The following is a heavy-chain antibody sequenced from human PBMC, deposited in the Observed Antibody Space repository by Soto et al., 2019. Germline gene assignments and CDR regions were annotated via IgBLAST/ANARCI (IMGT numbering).Heavy chain of an antibody. Sequence: GGSLRLSCAASGFTCIGFAMYWVRQAPGKGLEWVAVISNDGSDKYYADSVKGRFTISRDNSMSTLYLQMDSLRTEDTAVYYCARGRIPGSVYKSSVCWGQGTLVTVSS. CDR3: ARGRIPGSVYKSSVC. D-gene: IGHD1-20*01. CDR1: GFTCIGFA. V-gene: IGHV3-30-3*01. J-gene: IGHJ4*02. CDR2: ISNDGSDK.